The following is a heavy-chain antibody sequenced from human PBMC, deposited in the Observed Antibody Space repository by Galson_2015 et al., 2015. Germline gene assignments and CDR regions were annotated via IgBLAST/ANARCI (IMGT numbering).Heavy chain of an antibody. J-gene: IGHJ2*01. V-gene: IGHV4-39*01. CDR3: ARHGVVVITTEAWYFDL. CDR2: IYYSGST. CDR1: GGSISSSSYY. D-gene: IGHD3-22*01. Sequence: LSLTCTVSGGSISSSSYYWGWIRQPPGKGLEWIGSIYYSGSTYYNPSLKSRVTISVDTSKNQFSLKLSSVTAADTAVYYCARHGVVVITTEAWYFDLWGRGTLVTVSS.